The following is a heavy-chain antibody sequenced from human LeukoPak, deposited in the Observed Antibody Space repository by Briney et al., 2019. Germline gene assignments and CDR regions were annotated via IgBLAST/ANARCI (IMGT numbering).Heavy chain of an antibody. CDR3: AKEGGLWLDAFDI. J-gene: IGHJ3*02. V-gene: IGHV3-9*01. CDR1: GFSLDDYA. Sequence: GGSLRLSCATSGFSLDDYAMHWVRQAPGKGLEWVSGISWNSVSIGYADSVKGRFTISRDNAKNSLYLQMNSLRPEDTALYYCAKEGGLWLDAFDIWGQGTMVTVSS. CDR2: ISWNSVSI. D-gene: IGHD5-18*01.